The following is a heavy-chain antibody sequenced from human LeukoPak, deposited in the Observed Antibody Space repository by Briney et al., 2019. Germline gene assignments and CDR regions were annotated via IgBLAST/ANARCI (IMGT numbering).Heavy chain of an antibody. CDR2: INHSGST. V-gene: IGHV4-34*01. D-gene: IGHD2-2*03. Sequence: SETLSLTCAVYGGPFSGYYWSWIRQPPGKGLEWIGEINHSGSTYYNPSLKSRVTISVDTSKNQFSLKLSSVTAADTAVYYCARVDGRWFDPWGQGTLVTVSS. J-gene: IGHJ5*02. CDR3: ARVDGRWFDP. CDR1: GGPFSGYY.